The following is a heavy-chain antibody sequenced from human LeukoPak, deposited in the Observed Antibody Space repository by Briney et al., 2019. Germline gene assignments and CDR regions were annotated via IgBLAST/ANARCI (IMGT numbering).Heavy chain of an antibody. CDR2: IYYSGST. V-gene: IGHV4-59*01. CDR1: GGSISSYY. CDR3: ARDLEDFWSGYYDY. D-gene: IGHD3-3*01. Sequence: SETLSLTCTVSGGSISSYYWSWIRQPPGKGLEWIGYIYYSGSTNYNPSLKSRVTISVDTSKNQFSLKLSSVTAADTAVYYCARDLEDFWSGYYDYWGQGTLVTVSS. J-gene: IGHJ4*02.